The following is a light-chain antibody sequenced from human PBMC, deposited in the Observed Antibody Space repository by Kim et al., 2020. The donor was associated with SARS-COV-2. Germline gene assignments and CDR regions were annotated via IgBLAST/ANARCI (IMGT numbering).Light chain of an antibody. J-gene: IGLJ2*01. Sequence: ITISCTGTSSDVGGHNYVSWYQQPPGKAPKRMIYDVSNRPSGVSNRFSGSKSGNTASLTISGLQAEDEADYYCSSYTSSSTPGVFGGGTQLTVL. CDR2: DVS. CDR3: SSYTSSSTPGV. CDR1: SSDVGGHNY. V-gene: IGLV2-14*03.